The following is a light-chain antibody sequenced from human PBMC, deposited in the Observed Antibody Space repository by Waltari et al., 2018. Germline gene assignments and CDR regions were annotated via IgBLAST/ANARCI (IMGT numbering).Light chain of an antibody. CDR1: AKINSY. CDR3: QHGYGSPYS. Sequence: DIQMTQSPSSLSASIGDIVTITCRASAKINSYLNGYQQKPGNTPKLLIYRASTLQPGVPSRFSGSGSGADSTFTITSLQSEDIATYYCQHGYGSPYSFGQGTKVELK. J-gene: IGKJ2*03. CDR2: RAS. V-gene: IGKV1-39*01.